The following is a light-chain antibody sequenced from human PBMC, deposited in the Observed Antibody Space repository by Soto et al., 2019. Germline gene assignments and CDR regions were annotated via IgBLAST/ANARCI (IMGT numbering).Light chain of an antibody. J-gene: IGLJ2*01. CDR1: NNDVGGYNY. CDR2: DVS. Sequence: QSALTQPASVSGSPGQSITISCTGTNNDVGGYNYVSWYQQHPGKAPKLMIFDVSHRPSGVSNRFSGSKSGSTASLTISGLQAEDEADYYCSSYTSSSTVVFGGGTKLTVL. V-gene: IGLV2-14*01. CDR3: SSYTSSSTVV.